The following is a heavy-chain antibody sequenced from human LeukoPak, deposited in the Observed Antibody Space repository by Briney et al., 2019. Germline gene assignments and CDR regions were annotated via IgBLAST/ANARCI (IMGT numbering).Heavy chain of an antibody. CDR3: ARDYTMVRGVN. D-gene: IGHD3-10*01. Sequence: PGGSLRLSCAASGFTFSSYAMRWVRQAPGKGLEWVAVISYDGSNKYYADSVKGRFTISRDNSKNTLYLQMNSLRAEDTAVYYCARDYTMVRGVNWGQGTLVTVSS. CDR1: GFTFSSYA. V-gene: IGHV3-30-3*01. J-gene: IGHJ4*02. CDR2: ISYDGSNK.